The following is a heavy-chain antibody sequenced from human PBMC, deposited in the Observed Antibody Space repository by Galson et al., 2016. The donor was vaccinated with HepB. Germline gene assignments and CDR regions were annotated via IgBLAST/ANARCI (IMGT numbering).Heavy chain of an antibody. V-gene: IGHV3-64D*06. CDR1: GFTVSSNY. Sequence: SLRLSCAASGFTVSSNYMSWVRQAPGRGLEYVSVISSNGGSTHYADSGKGRFIISRDNSKNTLDLQMNSLRIEDTAVYYCVRGFCSGGSCPADQHHYYMDVWGKGTTITVSS. D-gene: IGHD2-15*01. CDR2: ISSNGGST. J-gene: IGHJ6*03. CDR3: VRGFCSGGSCPADQHHYYMDV.